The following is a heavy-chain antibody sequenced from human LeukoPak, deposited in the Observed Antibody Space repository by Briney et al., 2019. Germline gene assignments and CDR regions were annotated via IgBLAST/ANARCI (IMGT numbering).Heavy chain of an antibody. Sequence: SLRXXCTASGFTFGDYAMSWVRQAPGKGLEWVGFIRSNAYGGTTEYAASVKGRFTISRDDSKSIAYLQMNSLKTEDTAMYNXXXADYYGSGSYYSWGQGTLVTVSS. D-gene: IGHD3-10*01. V-gene: IGHV3-49*04. CDR2: IRSNAYGGTT. CDR1: GFTFGDYA. J-gene: IGHJ5*02. CDR3: XXADYYGSGSYYS.